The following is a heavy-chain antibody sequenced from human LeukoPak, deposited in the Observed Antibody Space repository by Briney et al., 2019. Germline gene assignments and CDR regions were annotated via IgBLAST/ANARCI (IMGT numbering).Heavy chain of an antibody. J-gene: IGHJ4*02. Sequence: SETLSLTCTVSGGSISSYYWSWIRQPPGKGLEWVGYIYYSGSTNYNPSLKSRVTISVDTSKNQFSLKLSSVTAADTAVYYCARGLYYGSGSYYYFDYWGQGTLVTVSS. D-gene: IGHD3-10*01. CDR1: GGSISSYY. CDR3: ARGLYYGSGSYYYFDY. V-gene: IGHV4-59*01. CDR2: IYYSGST.